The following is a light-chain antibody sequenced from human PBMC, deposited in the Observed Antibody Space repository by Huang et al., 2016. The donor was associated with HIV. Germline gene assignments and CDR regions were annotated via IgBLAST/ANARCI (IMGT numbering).Light chain of an antibody. CDR1: QTINTY. Sequence: DIQMTQFPSSLSASVGDRVTITCRASQTINTYLNWYQQKPGKAPKLLIYAASSVHSGVPSRFSGSGSGTDFTLTISCLQREDFATYFCQQTYSTPRTFGQGTRVEIK. V-gene: IGKV1-39*01. CDR2: AAS. J-gene: IGKJ1*01. CDR3: QQTYSTPRT.